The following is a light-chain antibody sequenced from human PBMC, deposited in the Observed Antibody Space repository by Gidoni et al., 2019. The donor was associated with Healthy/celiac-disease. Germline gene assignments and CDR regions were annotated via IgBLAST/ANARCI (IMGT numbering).Light chain of an antibody. V-gene: IGKV1-27*01. CDR3: KKYNSARLT. Sequence: DIQMTQSPSSLSASVGDRVTITCRASQGISNYLAWYQQNPGQVPKLLIYAAYTVQSRVPSRFSGSGPGTDLTLTSRSLQPEDVATYYCKKYNSARLTFGGGTKVEIK. CDR1: QGISNY. J-gene: IGKJ4*01. CDR2: AAY.